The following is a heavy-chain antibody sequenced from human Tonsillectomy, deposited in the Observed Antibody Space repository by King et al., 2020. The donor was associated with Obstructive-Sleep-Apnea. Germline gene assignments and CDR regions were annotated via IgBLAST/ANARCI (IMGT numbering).Heavy chain of an antibody. CDR1: GGSISSYY. J-gene: IGHJ4*02. CDR3: ARAGGGYSYGFFDY. D-gene: IGHD5-18*01. Sequence: QLQESGPGLVKPSETLSLTCTVSGGSISSYYWSWIRPPPGKGLEWIGYIYYSGSTNYNPSLKSRVTISVDTSKNQFSLKLSSVTAADTAVYYCARAGGGYSYGFFDYWGQGTLVTVSS. CDR2: IYYSGST. V-gene: IGHV4-59*01.